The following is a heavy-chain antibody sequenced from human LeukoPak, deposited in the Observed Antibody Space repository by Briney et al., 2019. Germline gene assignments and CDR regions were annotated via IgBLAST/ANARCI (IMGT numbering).Heavy chain of an antibody. Sequence: SETLALTCSGSGGSISSYYWSWIRQPPGKGLEWIGYIYYSGTTNYSPSLKSRVTISVDTSKNQFSLKLSSVTAADTAVYYCARGFGVVTAISNYYCMDVWGKGTTVTVSS. CDR2: IYYSGTT. J-gene: IGHJ6*03. CDR1: GGSISSYY. CDR3: ARGFGVVTAISNYYCMDV. D-gene: IGHD2-21*02. V-gene: IGHV4-59*01.